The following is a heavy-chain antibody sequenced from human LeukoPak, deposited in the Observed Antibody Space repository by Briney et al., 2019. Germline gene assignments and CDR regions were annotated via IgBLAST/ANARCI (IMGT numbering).Heavy chain of an antibody. D-gene: IGHD3-10*01. Sequence: PSETLSLTCAVYGGSFSGYYWSWIRQPPGKGLEWIGEINHSGSTNYNPSLKSRVTISVDTSKNQFSLKLSSVTAADTAVYYCARVYYGSGSYWSWFDPWGQGTLVTVSS. J-gene: IGHJ5*02. V-gene: IGHV4-34*01. CDR1: GGSFSGYY. CDR3: ARVYYGSGSYWSWFDP. CDR2: INHSGST.